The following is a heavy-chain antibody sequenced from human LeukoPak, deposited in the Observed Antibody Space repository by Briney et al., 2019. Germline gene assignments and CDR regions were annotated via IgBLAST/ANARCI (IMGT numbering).Heavy chain of an antibody. D-gene: IGHD3-10*01. CDR3: ARGGFGELSDY. Sequence: PGGSLRLSCAASGLTFSDYYMSWIRQAPGKGLEWVSYISSSSSYTNYADSVKGRFTISRDNAKNSLYLQMNSLRAEDTAVYYCARGGFGELSDYWGQGTLVTVSS. V-gene: IGHV3-11*06. CDR1: GLTFSDYY. J-gene: IGHJ4*02. CDR2: ISSSSSYT.